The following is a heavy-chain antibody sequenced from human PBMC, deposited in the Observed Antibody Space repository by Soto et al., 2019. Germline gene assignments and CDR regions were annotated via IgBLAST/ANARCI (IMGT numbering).Heavy chain of an antibody. CDR1: GFTLSRHT. Sequence: KPGGSLRLSGAASGFTLSRHTMNGVRQSPGKGLEWVSFIGSRTSDIYYADSVKGRFTISRDNAKNSLYLDLTRLRAEDTAVYFCVRDYYDTSGYPNTFDMWGQGTMVTVSS. J-gene: IGHJ3*02. D-gene: IGHD3-22*01. CDR3: VRDYYDTSGYPNTFDM. CDR2: IGSRTSDI. V-gene: IGHV3-21*01.